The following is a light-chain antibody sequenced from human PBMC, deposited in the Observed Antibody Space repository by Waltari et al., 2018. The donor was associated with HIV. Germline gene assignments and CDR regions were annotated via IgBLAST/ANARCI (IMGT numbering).Light chain of an antibody. CDR2: NNN. J-gene: IGLJ1*01. CDR1: SSNIGNNT. V-gene: IGLV1-44*01. Sequence: QSVLTQPPSASGTPGQRVTISCSGSSSNIGNNTVNWYQQLPGTAPKLLIYNNNQRPSGVPDRFSGSKSDTSASLAISGLQSEDEADYYCAAWDDSLNGYVFGTGTKVIVL. CDR3: AAWDDSLNGYV.